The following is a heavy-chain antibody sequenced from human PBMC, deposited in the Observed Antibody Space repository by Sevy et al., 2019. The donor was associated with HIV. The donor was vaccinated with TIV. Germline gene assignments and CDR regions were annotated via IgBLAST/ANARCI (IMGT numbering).Heavy chain of an antibody. D-gene: IGHD2-15*01. J-gene: IGHJ4*02. CDR3: VRETGGSGSAGYFGD. V-gene: IGHV3-30*04. CDR2: ISYDGSNK. CDR1: GFTFSSYA. Sequence: GGSLRLSCAASGFTFSSYAMHWVRQAPGKGLEWVAVISYDGSNKYYADSVKGRFTISRDNSKNTVYVEMTSLTVEDTALYYCVRETGGSGSAGYFGDWGQGTLVTVSS.